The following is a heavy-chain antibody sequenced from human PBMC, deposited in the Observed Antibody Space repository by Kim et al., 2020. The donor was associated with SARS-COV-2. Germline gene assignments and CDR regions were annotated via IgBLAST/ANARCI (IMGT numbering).Heavy chain of an antibody. D-gene: IGHD2-8*01. V-gene: IGHV4-34*09. CDR3: ARVHSVSVWYFDL. Sequence: NYHPSLKSRVTISVETSKNQFSLKLSSVTAADTAVYYCARVHSVSVWYFDLWGRGTLVTVSS. J-gene: IGHJ2*01.